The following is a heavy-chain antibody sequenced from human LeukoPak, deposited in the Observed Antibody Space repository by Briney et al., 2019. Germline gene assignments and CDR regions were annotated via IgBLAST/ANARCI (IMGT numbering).Heavy chain of an antibody. CDR1: GFTFSGSA. CDR3: TRRDGSGSYPDNWFDP. CDR2: IRSKANSYAT. Sequence: PGGSLRLSCAASGFTFSGSAIHWVRQASGKGLEWVGRIRSKANSYATAYAASVKGRFTISRDDSKNTAYLQMNSLKTEDTAVYYCTRRDGSGSYPDNWFDPWGQGTLVTVSS. V-gene: IGHV3-73*01. J-gene: IGHJ5*02. D-gene: IGHD3-10*01.